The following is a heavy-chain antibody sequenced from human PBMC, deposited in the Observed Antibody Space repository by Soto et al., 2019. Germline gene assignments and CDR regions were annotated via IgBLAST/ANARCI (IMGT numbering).Heavy chain of an antibody. CDR2: IYHSGST. CDR1: GGSISSSNW. D-gene: IGHD3-3*01. CDR3: VSDLGPRDYYYYGMEV. Sequence: SETLSLTCAVSGGSISSSNWWSWGRQPPGKGLEWIGEIYHSGSTNYNPPLKSRVTISVDKSKNQFSLKLSSVTDADTAVYYLVSDLGPRDYYYYGMEVWGQGTTV. V-gene: IGHV4-4*02. J-gene: IGHJ6*02.